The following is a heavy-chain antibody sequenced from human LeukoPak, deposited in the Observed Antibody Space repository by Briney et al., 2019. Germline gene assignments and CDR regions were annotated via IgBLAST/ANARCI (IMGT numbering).Heavy chain of an antibody. Sequence: GGSLRLSCAAAGFTVSSNYMSWVRQAPGKGLEWVSVIYSGGSTYYADSVKGRFTISRDNSKNTLYLQMNSLRAEDTAVYYCARADGYTKGYFDYWGQGTLVTVSS. J-gene: IGHJ4*02. CDR3: ARADGYTKGYFDY. D-gene: IGHD5-24*01. CDR2: IYSGGST. V-gene: IGHV3-53*01. CDR1: GFTVSSNY.